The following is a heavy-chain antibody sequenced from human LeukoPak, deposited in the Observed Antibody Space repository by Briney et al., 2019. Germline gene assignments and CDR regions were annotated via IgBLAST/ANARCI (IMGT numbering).Heavy chain of an antibody. D-gene: IGHD2-2*01. J-gene: IGHJ5*02. V-gene: IGHV3-11*01. Sequence: GGSLRLSCAASGFTFSDYYMSWIRQAPGKGLEWVSYISSSGSTIYYADSVKGRFTISRDNAENSLYLQMNSLRAEDTAVYYCARDVNGYCSSTSCPRGPPYNWFDPWGQGTLVTVSS. CDR2: ISSSGSTI. CDR3: ARDVNGYCSSTSCPRGPPYNWFDP. CDR1: GFTFSDYY.